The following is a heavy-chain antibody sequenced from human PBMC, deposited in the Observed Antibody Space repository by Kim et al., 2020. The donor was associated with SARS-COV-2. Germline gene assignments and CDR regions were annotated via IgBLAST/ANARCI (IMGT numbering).Heavy chain of an antibody. V-gene: IGHV3-33*05. CDR3: ARDRDCGGDCYSRYFDY. D-gene: IGHD2-21*02. CDR2: ISYDGSNK. J-gene: IGHJ4*02. Sequence: GGSLRLSCAASGFTFSSYGMHWVRQAPGKGLEWVAVISYDGSNKYYADSVKGRFTISRDNSKNTLYLQMNSLRAEDTAVYYCARDRDCGGDCYSRYFDYCGQGTLAPVSS. CDR1: GFTFSSYG.